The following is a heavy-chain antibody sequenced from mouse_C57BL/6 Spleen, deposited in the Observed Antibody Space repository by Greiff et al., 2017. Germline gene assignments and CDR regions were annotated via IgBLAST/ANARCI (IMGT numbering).Heavy chain of an antibody. CDR2: ISSGSSTI. Sequence: EVKLMESGGGLVKPGGSLKLSCAASGFTFSDYGMHWVRQAPETGLEWVAYISSGSSTIYYADTVKGRFTISRDTAKNTLFLQMTSLRSEDTAMYYFASYDYDGGSFDYWGQGTTLTVAS. CDR3: ASYDYDGGSFDY. V-gene: IGHV5-17*01. D-gene: IGHD2-4*01. CDR1: GFTFSDYG. J-gene: IGHJ2*01.